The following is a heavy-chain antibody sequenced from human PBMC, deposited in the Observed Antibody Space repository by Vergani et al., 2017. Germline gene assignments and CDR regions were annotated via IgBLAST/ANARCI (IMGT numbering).Heavy chain of an antibody. CDR3: ARDPDIVVVPAAPYYYYYYGMDV. CDR1: GYTFTSYG. CDR2: ISAYNGNT. J-gene: IGHJ6*02. D-gene: IGHD2-2*01. V-gene: IGHV1-18*04. Sequence: QGQLAQSGAEVKKPGASVKVSCKASGYTFTSYGISWVRQAPGQGPEWMGWISAYNGNTNYAQKLQGRVTMTTDTSTSTAYMELRSLRSDDTAVYYCARDPDIVVVPAAPYYYYYYGMDVWGQGTTVTVSS.